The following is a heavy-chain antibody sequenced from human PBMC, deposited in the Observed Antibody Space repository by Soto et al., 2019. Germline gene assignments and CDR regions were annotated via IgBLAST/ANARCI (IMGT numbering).Heavy chain of an antibody. CDR3: VRRITMVRGPYYYYGLDV. D-gene: IGHD3-10*01. V-gene: IGHV3-48*02. J-gene: IGHJ6*02. CDR2: ISSTSSTK. CDR1: GFTFSSHA. Sequence: GGSLRLSCAASGFTFSSHAMNWVRQAPGKGLEWVSFISSTSSTKNYADSVKGRFTISRDNAKNSLYLQMSSLRDEDTAVYYCVRRITMVRGPYYYYGLDVWGQGTTVTVSS.